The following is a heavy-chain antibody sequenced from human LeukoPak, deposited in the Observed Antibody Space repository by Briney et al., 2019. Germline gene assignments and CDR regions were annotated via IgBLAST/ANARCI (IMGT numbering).Heavy chain of an antibody. D-gene: IGHD5-24*01. CDR1: GGSFSDYY. V-gene: IGHV4-34*01. J-gene: IGHJ4*02. CDR2: INHRGST. Sequence: PSETLSLTCGVYGGSFSDYYWNWIRQPPGKGLEWIGEINHRGSTNYNPSLKSRVTISVDTSKNQFSLKLSSVTAADTAVYYCASLRDGYNYAYWGQGTLVTVSS. CDR3: ASLRDGYNYAY.